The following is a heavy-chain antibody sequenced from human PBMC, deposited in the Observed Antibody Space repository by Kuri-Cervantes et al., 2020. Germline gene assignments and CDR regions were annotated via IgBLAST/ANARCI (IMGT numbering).Heavy chain of an antibody. V-gene: IGHV3-30-3*01. Sequence: GESLKISCAASGFTFSSYAMHWVRQAPGKGLEWVAVISYDGSNKYYADSVKGRFTISRDNSKNTLYLQMNSLRAEDTAVYYCARQIATIGVHYYGMDVWGQGTTVTVSS. J-gene: IGHJ6*02. CDR3: ARQIATIGVHYYGMDV. D-gene: IGHD5-12*01. CDR1: GFTFSSYA. CDR2: ISYDGSNK.